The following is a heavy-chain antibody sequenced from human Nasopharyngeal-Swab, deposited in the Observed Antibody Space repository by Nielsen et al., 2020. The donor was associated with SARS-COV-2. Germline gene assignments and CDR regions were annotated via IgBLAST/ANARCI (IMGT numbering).Heavy chain of an antibody. CDR2: NNQRGTT. J-gene: IGHJ6*03. V-gene: IGHV4-34*01. D-gene: IGHD1-1*01. Sequence: SETLSLTCAVFSGSFSDYKLHWVRQPPGKGPEWLGENNQRGTTNYNPSLKSGVTDSIDTSKNQFSLRLTSVTAADTAVYYCARGLSGIVPSPVLGLGPWYSYYYMDVWDKGTTVTVSS. CDR3: ARGLSGIVPSPVLGLGPWYSYYYMDV. CDR1: SGSFSDYK.